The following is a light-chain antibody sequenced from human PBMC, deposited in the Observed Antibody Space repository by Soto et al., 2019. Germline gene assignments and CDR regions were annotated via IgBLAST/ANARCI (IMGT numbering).Light chain of an antibody. V-gene: IGKV1-39*01. CDR1: QSLLHSNGYNY. Sequence: MTQSQLSLPVSAGEPASISCRSSQSLLHSNGYNYLNWYQQKPGRAPRLLIYTTSSLQSGVPSKFSGSASGTDFTLTISSLQPEDFATYYCQQSYTTPWTFGQGTKVDI. CDR3: QQSYTTPWT. CDR2: TTS. J-gene: IGKJ1*01.